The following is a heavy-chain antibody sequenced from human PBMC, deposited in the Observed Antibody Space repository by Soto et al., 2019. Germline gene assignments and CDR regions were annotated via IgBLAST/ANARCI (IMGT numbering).Heavy chain of an antibody. CDR1: GGSISSGDYS. V-gene: IGHV4-30-4*01. Sequence: QVQLQESGPGLVKPSQTLSLTCTVSGGSISSGDYSWSWIRQPPGNGLEWIGFIYYSGSTYYNPSLKSRVTRSVDTSKNQFSLKLTSVTDADTAVYYFARAPSSGWNGDLDYWGQGTMVTVSS. D-gene: IGHD6-19*01. J-gene: IGHJ4*02. CDR3: ARAPSSGWNGDLDY. CDR2: IYYSGST.